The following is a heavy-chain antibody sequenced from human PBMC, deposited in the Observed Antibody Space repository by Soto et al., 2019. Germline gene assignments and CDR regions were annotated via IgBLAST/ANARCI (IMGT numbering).Heavy chain of an antibody. J-gene: IGHJ4*02. V-gene: IGHV4-59*01. CDR2: IYYSGST. Sequence: SETLSLSCTVSGGSISSYYWSWIRQPPGKGLEWIGYIYYSGSTNYNPSLKSRVTISVDTSKNQFSLKLSSVTAADTAVYYCARDNGYSSSWYAFDYWGQGTLVTVSS. CDR1: GGSISSYY. D-gene: IGHD6-13*01. CDR3: ARDNGYSSSWYAFDY.